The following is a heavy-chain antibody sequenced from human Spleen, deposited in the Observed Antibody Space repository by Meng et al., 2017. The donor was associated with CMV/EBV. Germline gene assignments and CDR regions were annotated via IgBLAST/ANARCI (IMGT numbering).Heavy chain of an antibody. D-gene: IGHD6-19*01. V-gene: IGHV3-30*02. J-gene: IGHJ4*02. CDR3: TKKTPGTADYFGD. CDR2: IRYDGIRK. CDR1: VFPFVSYA. Sequence: SVFPFVSYAMPWFRHAPGKGLDCVAYIRYDGIRKQYAASVNDRFIISRDNSKNTLYLQMYSLKLEDTGFYYCTKKTPGTADYFGDWGQGALVTVSS.